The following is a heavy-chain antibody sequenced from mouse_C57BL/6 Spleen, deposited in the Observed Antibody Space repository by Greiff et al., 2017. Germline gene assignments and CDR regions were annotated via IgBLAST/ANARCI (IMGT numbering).Heavy chain of an antibody. J-gene: IGHJ2*01. Sequence: EVKLMESGGGLVQPGGSMKLSCAASGFTFSDAWMDWVRQSPEKGLEWVAEIRNKANNHATYYAESVKGRFTISRDDSKSSVYLQMNSLSAEDTGIYYCTREGIGNYAFDYWGQGTTLTVSS. CDR3: TREGIGNYAFDY. D-gene: IGHD2-1*01. V-gene: IGHV6-6*01. CDR2: IRNKANNHAT. CDR1: GFTFSDAW.